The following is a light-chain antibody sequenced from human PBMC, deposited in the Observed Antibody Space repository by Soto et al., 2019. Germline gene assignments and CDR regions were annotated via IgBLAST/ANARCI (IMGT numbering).Light chain of an antibody. CDR1: QSISIW. CDR2: KAS. Sequence: DIQMTQSPSTLSASVGERVIITCRASQSISIWLAWYQQRPGKAPKLLIYKASNLQTGVPSRFSGSGSGTEFTLTISSLQPDDFSSYYCEQYNRHPWTFGQGTKVEIK. CDR3: EQYNRHPWT. J-gene: IGKJ1*01. V-gene: IGKV1-5*03.